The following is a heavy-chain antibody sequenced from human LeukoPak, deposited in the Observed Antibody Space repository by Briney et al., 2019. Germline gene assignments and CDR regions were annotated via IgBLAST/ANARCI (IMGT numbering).Heavy chain of an antibody. D-gene: IGHD1-26*01. CDR2: ISGSGGST. J-gene: IGHJ4*02. CDR1: GFTFSSYA. V-gene: IGHV3-23*01. Sequence: QPGGSLRLSRAASGFTFSSYAMSWVRQAPGKGLEWVSAISGSGGSTYFADSVKGRFTISRDNSKNTLYLQMNSLRAEDTAVYYCAKSGLWELPRRHWGQGTLVTVSS. CDR3: AKSGLWELPRRH.